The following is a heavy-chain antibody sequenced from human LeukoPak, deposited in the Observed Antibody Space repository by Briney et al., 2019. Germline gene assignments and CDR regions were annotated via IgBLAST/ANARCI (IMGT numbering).Heavy chain of an antibody. V-gene: IGHV3-9*01. CDR2: VSWNSGSI. Sequence: PGGSLRLSCAASGLTFSGYFMGWVRQAPGEGLEWVSGVSWNSGSIGYADSVKGRFTVSRDNAKNSLYLQMNSLRAEDTAFYYCAKADGYGGNPTWDYWGQGTLVTVSS. D-gene: IGHD4-23*01. CDR3: AKADGYGGNPTWDY. CDR1: GLTFSGYF. J-gene: IGHJ4*02.